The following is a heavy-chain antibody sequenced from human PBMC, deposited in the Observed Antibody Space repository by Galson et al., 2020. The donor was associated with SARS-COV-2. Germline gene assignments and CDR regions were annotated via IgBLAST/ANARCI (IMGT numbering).Heavy chain of an antibody. V-gene: IGHV3-9*01. CDR3: AKDTAPWASSPNDY. CDR2: ISWNSGSI. CDR1: GFTFDDYA. J-gene: IGHJ4*02. D-gene: IGHD6-13*01. Sequence: GGSLRLSCAASGFTFDDYAMHWVRQAPGKGLEWVSGISWNSGSIGYADSVKGRFTISRDNAKNSLYLQMNSLRAEDTALYYCAKDTAPWASSPNDYWGQGTLVTVSS.